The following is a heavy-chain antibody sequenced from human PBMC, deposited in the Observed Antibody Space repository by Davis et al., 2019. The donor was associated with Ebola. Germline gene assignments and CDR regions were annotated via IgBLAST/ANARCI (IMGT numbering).Heavy chain of an antibody. CDR3: ARGTGAAPGIDF. V-gene: IGHV3-7*03. CDR2: IKEDGSEK. J-gene: IGHJ4*02. CDR1: GFTFSSYW. D-gene: IGHD6-13*01. Sequence: GESLKIPCEASGFTFSSYWMTWVRQAPGKGLEWVANIKEDGSEKSYVDSVKGRFTISRDNAKNSLYLQMNTLRAEDTAVYYCARGTGAAPGIDFWGQGTLVTVSS.